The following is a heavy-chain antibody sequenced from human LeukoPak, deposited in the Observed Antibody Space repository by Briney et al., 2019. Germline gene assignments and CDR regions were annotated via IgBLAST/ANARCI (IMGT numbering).Heavy chain of an antibody. V-gene: IGHV3-23*01. CDR2: ISGSGGST. Sequence: PGGSLRLSCAASGFTFSSYAMSWVRQAPGKGLEWVSAISGSGGSTYYADSVKGRFTISRDNSKNTLYLQMNSLRAEDTAVYYCAKEAYSSGWSEGEYFQHWGQGTLVTVSS. CDR3: AKEAYSSGWSEGEYFQH. D-gene: IGHD6-19*01. J-gene: IGHJ1*01. CDR1: GFTFSSYA.